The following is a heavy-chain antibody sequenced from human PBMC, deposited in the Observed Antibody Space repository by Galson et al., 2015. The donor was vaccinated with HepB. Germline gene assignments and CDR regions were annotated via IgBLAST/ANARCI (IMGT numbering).Heavy chain of an antibody. CDR3: AKLSWQQLVRGPFDY. CDR2: ISFDGNNK. J-gene: IGHJ4*02. Sequence: SLRLSCAASGFTFSSYAMHWVRQAPGKGLEWVAVISFDGNNKYYADSVKGRCTISRDNSKNTLYLQMNSLRPEDTAVYYCAKLSWQQLVRGPFDYWGQGTLVTVSS. V-gene: IGHV3-30*18. CDR1: GFTFSSYA. D-gene: IGHD6-13*01.